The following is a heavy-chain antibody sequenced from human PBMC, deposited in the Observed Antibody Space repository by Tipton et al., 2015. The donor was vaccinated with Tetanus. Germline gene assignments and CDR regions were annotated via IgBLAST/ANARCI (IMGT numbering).Heavy chain of an antibody. Sequence: QLVQSGGGLVKPGGSLRLSCAASGFTFSDYYMSWIRQAPGKGLEWLSYISSGGTTIYYADSVKGRFTISRDNAKNSLYLQMNSLRAEDTAVDYCARWAGYNDKSVHYRVRAFDLWAKGTVVAASS. J-gene: IGHJ3*01. CDR1: GFTFSDYY. CDR3: ARWAGYNDKSVHYRVRAFDL. CDR2: ISSGGTTI. D-gene: IGHD2-15*01. V-gene: IGHV3-11*01.